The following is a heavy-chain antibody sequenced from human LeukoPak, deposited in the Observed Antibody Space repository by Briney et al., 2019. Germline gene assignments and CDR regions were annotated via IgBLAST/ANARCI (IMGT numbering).Heavy chain of an antibody. D-gene: IGHD3-22*01. J-gene: IGHJ5*02. Sequence: SETLSLTCTVSGGSISSYYWSWIRQPPGKGLEWIACISYSGSTKYNPSLKSRVTISGDTSKNQLSLKLSSVTAADTAVYYCAREPGFDSSGYLNWFDPWGQGTLVTVSS. CDR1: GGSISSYY. V-gene: IGHV4-59*01. CDR3: AREPGFDSSGYLNWFDP. CDR2: ISYSGST.